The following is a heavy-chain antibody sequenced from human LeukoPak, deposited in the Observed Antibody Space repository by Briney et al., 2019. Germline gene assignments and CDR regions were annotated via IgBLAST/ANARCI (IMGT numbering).Heavy chain of an antibody. CDR1: GFTFSSYA. V-gene: IGHV3-30-3*01. CDR3: AKGVPNPQWLVWASFDY. CDR2: ISYDGSNK. D-gene: IGHD6-19*01. Sequence: QAGGSLRLSCAASGFTFSSYAMHWVRQAPGKGLEWVAVISYDGSNKYYADSVKGRFTISRDNSKNTLYLQMNSLRAEDTAVYYCAKGVPNPQWLVWASFDYWGQGTLVTVSS. J-gene: IGHJ4*02.